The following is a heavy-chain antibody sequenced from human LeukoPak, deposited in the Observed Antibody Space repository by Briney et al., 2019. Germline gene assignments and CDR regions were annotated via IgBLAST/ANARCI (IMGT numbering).Heavy chain of an antibody. J-gene: IGHJ4*02. CDR1: GYTFTGPY. CDR3: AREYSSSLFDY. Sequence: ASVKVSCKASGYTFTGPYVHWVRQAPGQGLEWMGWINGNTGDTNYAQRFQGRVTMIRETSISTMYMELSRLRSDDTGVYFCAREYSSSLFDYWGQGTLVTVSS. V-gene: IGHV1-2*02. CDR2: INGNTGDT. D-gene: IGHD6-13*01.